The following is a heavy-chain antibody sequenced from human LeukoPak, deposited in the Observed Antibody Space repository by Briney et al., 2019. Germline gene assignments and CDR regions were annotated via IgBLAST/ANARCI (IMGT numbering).Heavy chain of an antibody. CDR3: ARDLSRADYSSGAYPIDS. Sequence: ASVKVSCKASGYTFTGYYMHWMRQAPGQGLEWMGWINPNTGGTNYAQNFQDRVTMTRDTSINTAYMELSRLRSDDTAVYYCARDLSRADYSSGAYPIDSWGQGTLVTVSS. J-gene: IGHJ4*02. V-gene: IGHV1-2*02. CDR2: INPNTGGT. CDR1: GYTFTGYY. D-gene: IGHD3-10*01.